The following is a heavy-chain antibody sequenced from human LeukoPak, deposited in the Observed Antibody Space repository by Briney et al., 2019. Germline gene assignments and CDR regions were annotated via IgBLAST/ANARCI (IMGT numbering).Heavy chain of an antibody. Sequence: ASVKVSCKASGYTFTSNVIQWVRQAPGQRLEWMGWINAGNGNTKYSQSFQDRVTISRDTSASTAYMELSSLRSEDTAVYYCARGLNDSSGYYYAYWGQGTLVTVSS. CDR3: ARGLNDSSGYYYAY. D-gene: IGHD3-22*01. V-gene: IGHV1-3*01. CDR2: INAGNGNT. J-gene: IGHJ4*02. CDR1: GYTFTSNV.